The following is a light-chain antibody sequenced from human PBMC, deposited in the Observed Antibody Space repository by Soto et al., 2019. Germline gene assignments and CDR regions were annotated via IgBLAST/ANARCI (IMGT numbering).Light chain of an antibody. V-gene: IGKV4-1*01. CDR2: LAS. CDR3: MEALQTYT. Sequence: DIVMTQSPDSLAVSLGERATINCKSSQSVLYSSNNKNYLAWYLQKPGQSPQXLIYLASNRASGAPDRFSGSGSGTDFTLKISRVEAEDVGVYYRMEALQTYTFGQGTRLEIK. J-gene: IGKJ5*01. CDR1: QSVLYSSNNKNY.